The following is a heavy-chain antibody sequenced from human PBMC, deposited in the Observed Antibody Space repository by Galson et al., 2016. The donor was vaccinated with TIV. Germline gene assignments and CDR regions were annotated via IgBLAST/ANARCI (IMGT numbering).Heavy chain of an antibody. D-gene: IGHD5-18*01. CDR3: AKDRNTAMDTYHYYYGMDV. CDR2: FIPLFGTA. Sequence: SVKVSCKASGDTFSTYPFNWVRQAPGQELEWVGGFIPLFGTANYAQKFQGRVTITADESTSTLYMEVSSLRSEDTAVYYCAKDRNTAMDTYHYYYGMDVWGQGTTVIVSS. CDR1: GDTFSTYP. J-gene: IGHJ6*02. V-gene: IGHV1-69*13.